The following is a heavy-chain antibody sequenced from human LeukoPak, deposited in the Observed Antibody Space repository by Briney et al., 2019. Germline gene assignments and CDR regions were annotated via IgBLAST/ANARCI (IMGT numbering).Heavy chain of an antibody. V-gene: IGHV4-59*12. CDR2: IYYSGST. CDR3: ARVRYSGSYRFDY. J-gene: IGHJ4*02. CDR1: GGSISSNY. Sequence: SETLSLTCTVSGGSISSNYWSWFRRPPGKGLEWIGYIYYSGSTFYNPSLKSRVTISVDTSKNQFSVKLSSVTAADTAVYYCARVRYSGSYRFDYWGQGTLVTVSS. D-gene: IGHD1-26*01.